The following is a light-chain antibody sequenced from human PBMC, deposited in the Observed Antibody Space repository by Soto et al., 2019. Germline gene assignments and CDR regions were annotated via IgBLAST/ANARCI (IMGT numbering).Light chain of an antibody. J-gene: IGKJ4*01. V-gene: IGKV1-5*03. Sequence: DIQMTQSPSTLSASVGDRVTITCRASQSISNWLAWYQQKPGKAPKLLIYKASSLESGVPSRFSGSGSGTEFTLNISSLQPDDFASYYCQQYNSYALTFGGGTKVEIK. CDR2: KAS. CDR3: QQYNSYALT. CDR1: QSISNW.